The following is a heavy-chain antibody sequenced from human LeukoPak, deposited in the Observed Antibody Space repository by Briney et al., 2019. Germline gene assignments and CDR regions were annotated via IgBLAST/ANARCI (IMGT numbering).Heavy chain of an antibody. CDR2: TYYSGST. CDR1: GGSIINFY. Sequence: SETLSLTCTVSGGSIINFYWSWIRQPPGKGLEWIGYTYYSGSTNYNPSLKSRVTISIDTSKNQSSLKLSSVTAADTAVYYCARGSGDNLDYWGQGTLVTVSS. J-gene: IGHJ4*02. V-gene: IGHV4-59*01. CDR3: ARGSGDNLDY. D-gene: IGHD6-19*01.